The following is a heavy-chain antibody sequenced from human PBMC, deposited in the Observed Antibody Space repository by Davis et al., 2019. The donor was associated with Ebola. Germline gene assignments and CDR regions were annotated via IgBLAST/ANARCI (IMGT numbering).Heavy chain of an antibody. CDR1: LYTFTSHG. V-gene: IGHV1-18*04. CDR3: ARGPSVVLRYFDWNNRLDV. CDR2: ISAYNGNT. J-gene: IGHJ6*04. D-gene: IGHD3-9*01. Sequence: SVPVPRLRSLYTFTSHGIIRARQVPGQGLEGMGWISAYNGNTNYAQKLQGRVTITADKSTSTAYMELRSLRSDDTAVYYCARGPSVVLRYFDWNNRLDVWGKGTTITVSS.